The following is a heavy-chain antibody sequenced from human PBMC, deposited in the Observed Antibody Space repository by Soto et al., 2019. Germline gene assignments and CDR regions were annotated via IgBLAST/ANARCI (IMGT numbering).Heavy chain of an antibody. J-gene: IGHJ5*02. CDR1: GFTFSIHG. V-gene: IGHV3-30*18. Sequence: GGSLRLSCAASGFTFSIHGMHWVRQTPGKGLEWVAVISNDGNKKYYVESVEGRFSISRDNSKSIVYLQMNNVRIEDTAKYYCAKDKVPYYDFWSGQRWFDPGGQGT. CDR2: ISNDGNKK. D-gene: IGHD3-3*01. CDR3: AKDKVPYYDFWSGQRWFDP.